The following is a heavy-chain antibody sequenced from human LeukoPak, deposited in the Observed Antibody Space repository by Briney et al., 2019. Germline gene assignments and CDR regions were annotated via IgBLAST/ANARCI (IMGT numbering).Heavy chain of an antibody. CDR3: AIPNDY. CDR1: GFTFRNYW. J-gene: IGHJ4*02. Sequence: GGSLRLSCAASGFTFRNYWMSWVRQAPGKGLEWVASTKQDGSEKYYVDSVKGRLSISRDNAKNSLFLQINSLRAEDTAVYYCAIPNDYWGQGTLVTVSS. CDR2: TKQDGSEK. V-gene: IGHV3-7*01.